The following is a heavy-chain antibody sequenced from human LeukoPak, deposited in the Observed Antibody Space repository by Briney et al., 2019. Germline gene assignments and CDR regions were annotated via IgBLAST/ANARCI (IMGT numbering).Heavy chain of an antibody. Sequence: SCKASGRTFSSYAMSWVRQASGKGLEWVSVISGSGGRTYYADSVKGRFTISRDNSKNTLYVQMNSLRAEDTAVYYCAKDLLAATIDYYFDYWGQGTLVTVSS. CDR3: AKDLLAATIDYYFDY. CDR2: ISGSGGRT. CDR1: GRTFSSYA. D-gene: IGHD5-12*01. J-gene: IGHJ4*02. V-gene: IGHV3-23*01.